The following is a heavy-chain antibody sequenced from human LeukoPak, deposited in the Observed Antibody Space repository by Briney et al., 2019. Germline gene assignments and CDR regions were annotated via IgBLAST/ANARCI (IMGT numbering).Heavy chain of an antibody. Sequence: GGSLRLSCAASGFTFSIYSMKCVRQAPGEGLEWVSSISSRTTHRYYADSVRGRFTISRDNAKNSLYLQMNSLRAADTAVYHCARDREILWFGEGPPIDYWGQGTLVTVSS. CDR1: GFTFSIYS. D-gene: IGHD3-10*01. J-gene: IGHJ4*02. CDR2: ISSRTTHR. V-gene: IGHV3-21*01. CDR3: ARDREILWFGEGPPIDY.